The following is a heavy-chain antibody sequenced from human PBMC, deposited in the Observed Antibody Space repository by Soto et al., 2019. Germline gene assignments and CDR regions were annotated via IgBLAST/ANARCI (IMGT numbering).Heavy chain of an antibody. Sequence: QVQLQESGPGLVKPSQTLSLTCTVSGGSISSGGYYWSWIRQHPGKGLEWVGYIYYSGSTYYNPSLKSRVTISVDTSKNQFSLKLSSVTAADTAVYYCARASVGPYYFDYWGQGTLVTVSS. CDR3: ARASVGPYYFDY. J-gene: IGHJ4*02. CDR2: IYYSGST. V-gene: IGHV4-31*03. D-gene: IGHD2-2*01. CDR1: GGSISSGGYY.